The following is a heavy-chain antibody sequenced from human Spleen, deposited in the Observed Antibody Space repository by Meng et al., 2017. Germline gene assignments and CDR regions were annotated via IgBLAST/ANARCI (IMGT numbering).Heavy chain of an antibody. D-gene: IGHD4-17*01. CDR1: GYPFTAYY. Sequence: ASVKVSCKPSGYPFTAYYIHWVRQAPGQGLEWMGHIIPNSGDTLYAPKFQGRVSMTADTSIGTAYVELSGLRSEDTAVYYCAREVTTSVAFDIWGQGTMVTVSS. J-gene: IGHJ3*02. CDR3: AREVTTSVAFDI. V-gene: IGHV1-2*06. CDR2: IIPNSGDT.